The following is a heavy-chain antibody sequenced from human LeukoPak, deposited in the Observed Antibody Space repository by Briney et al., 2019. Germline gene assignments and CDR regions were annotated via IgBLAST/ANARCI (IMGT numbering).Heavy chain of an antibody. Sequence: GGSLRLSCAASGFTFSSYAMSWVRQAPGKGLEWVSAISGSGSSTYYADSVKGRFTISRDNSKNTLYLQMNSLRAEDTAVYYCAKTRDYGGNPGQVDYWGQGTLVTVSS. J-gene: IGHJ4*02. CDR2: ISGSGSST. V-gene: IGHV3-23*01. CDR1: GFTFSSYA. CDR3: AKTRDYGGNPGQVDY. D-gene: IGHD4-23*01.